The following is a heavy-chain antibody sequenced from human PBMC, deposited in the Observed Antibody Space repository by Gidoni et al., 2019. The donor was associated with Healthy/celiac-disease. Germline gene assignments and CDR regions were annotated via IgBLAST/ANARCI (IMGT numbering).Heavy chain of an antibody. CDR3: ARPWFGEQGAFDI. CDR1: GFTFSSYD. J-gene: IGHJ3*02. V-gene: IGHV3-30*11. Sequence: QVQLVEAGGGVVQPGRSLRLSCAASGFTFSSYDMHWVRQDPGKGLEWVAVISYDGSNKYYADSVKGRFTISRDNSKNTLYLQMNSLRAEDTAVYYCARPWFGEQGAFDIWGQGTMVTVSS. CDR2: ISYDGSNK. D-gene: IGHD3-10*01.